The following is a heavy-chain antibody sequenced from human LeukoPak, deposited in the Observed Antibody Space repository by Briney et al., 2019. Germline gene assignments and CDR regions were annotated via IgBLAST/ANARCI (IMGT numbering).Heavy chain of an antibody. Sequence: QPGGSLRLSCAASGFTLSSYEMNWFRQAPGKVLEWVSYISSSGSTIYYADSVKGRFTISRDNAKNSLYLQMNSLRVEDMAVYYCARDLVVRGRWSWFDPRGQGTLVTVSS. CDR3: ARDLVVRGRWSWFDP. J-gene: IGHJ5*02. V-gene: IGHV3-48*03. D-gene: IGHD3-10*01. CDR1: GFTLSSYE. CDR2: ISSSGSTI.